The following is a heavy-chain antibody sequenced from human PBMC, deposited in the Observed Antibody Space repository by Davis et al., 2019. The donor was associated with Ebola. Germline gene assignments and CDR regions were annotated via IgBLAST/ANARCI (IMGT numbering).Heavy chain of an antibody. J-gene: IGHJ5*02. V-gene: IGHV4-59*08. D-gene: IGHD2-15*01. CDR2: IYYSGST. CDR1: GGSISSYY. CDR3: ARNSKGYCSGGSCYSAWFDP. Sequence: SETLSLTCTVSGGSISSYYWSWIRRPPGKGLEWIGYIYYSGSTNYNPSLKSRVTISVDTSKNQFSLKLSSVTAADTAVYYCARNSKGYCSGGSCYSAWFDPWGQGTLVTVSS.